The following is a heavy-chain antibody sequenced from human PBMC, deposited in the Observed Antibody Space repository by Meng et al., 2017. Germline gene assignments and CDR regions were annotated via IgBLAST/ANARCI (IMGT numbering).Heavy chain of an antibody. J-gene: IGHJ4*02. CDR3: LDEAPRSDY. CDR1: GFSFNNYW. D-gene: IGHD1-1*01. Sequence: EVELVGSGGGLVQPGGSRGLSCAASGFSFNNYWMHWVRQVPGKGLVWVSRISGDGSITNYADSVKGRFTISRDNAKNTLYLQMNSLRPEDTAVYYCLDEAPRSDYWGQGSLVTVSS. V-gene: IGHV3-74*01. CDR2: ISGDGSIT.